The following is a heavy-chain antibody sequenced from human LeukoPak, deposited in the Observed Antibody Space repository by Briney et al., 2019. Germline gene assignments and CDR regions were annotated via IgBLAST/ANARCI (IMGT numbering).Heavy chain of an antibody. J-gene: IGHJ6*02. CDR2: IIPIFGTA. V-gene: IGHV1-69*01. Sequence: ASVKVSCKASGGTFSSYAISWVRQAPGQGLEWMGGIIPIFGTANYAQKFQGRVTITADESTSTAYMELSSLGSEDTAVYYCARWSWFGAPHYYYYGMDVWGQGTTVTVSS. CDR3: ARWSWFGAPHYYYYGMDV. CDR1: GGTFSSYA. D-gene: IGHD3-10*01.